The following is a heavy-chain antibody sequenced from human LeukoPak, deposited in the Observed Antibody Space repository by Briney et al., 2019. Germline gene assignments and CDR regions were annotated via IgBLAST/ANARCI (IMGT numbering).Heavy chain of an antibody. CDR1: GGSFSGYY. CDR3: ARGASYDILTGYLDP. V-gene: IGHV4-34*01. CDR2: INHSGST. J-gene: IGHJ5*02. D-gene: IGHD3-9*01. Sequence: SETLSLTCAVYGGSFSGYYWSWIRQPPGKGLEWIGEINHSGSTNYNPSLKSRVTISVDTSKNQFSLKLSSVTAADTAVYYCARGASYDILTGYLDPWGQGTLVTVSS.